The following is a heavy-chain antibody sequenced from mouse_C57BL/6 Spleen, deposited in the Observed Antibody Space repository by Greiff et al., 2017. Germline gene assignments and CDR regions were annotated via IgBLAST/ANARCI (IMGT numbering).Heavy chain of an antibody. D-gene: IGHD1-1*01. CDR1: GYTFTSYW. J-gene: IGHJ1*03. CDR2: INPSNGGT. V-gene: IGHV1-53*01. CDR3: ARSGPYGSRGDWYVDV. Sequence: VKLQQPGTELVKPGASVKLSCKASGYTFTSYWMHWVTQRPGQGLDWIGNINPSNGGTNYNEKFKSKATLNVDKSSSTAYMQLSSQTSEDSAVYYCARSGPYGSRGDWYVDVWGTGTTVTVSS.